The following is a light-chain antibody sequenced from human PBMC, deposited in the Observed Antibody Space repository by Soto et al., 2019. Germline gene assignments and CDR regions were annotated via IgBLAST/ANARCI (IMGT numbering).Light chain of an antibody. CDR3: QQGHNWPLT. Sequence: EIAMTQSPATLSLSQEERAALSCRASQSINSELAWYQQKPGQPPRLLIYGASTRATGVPARFTGSESGSECTLTISGIQSEDFAVYYCQQGHNWPLTFGQGTRLEI. CDR2: GAS. CDR1: QSINSE. V-gene: IGKV3-15*01. J-gene: IGKJ2*01.